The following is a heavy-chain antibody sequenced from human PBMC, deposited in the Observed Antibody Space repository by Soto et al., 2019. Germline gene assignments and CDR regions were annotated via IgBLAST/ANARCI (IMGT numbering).Heavy chain of an antibody. J-gene: IGHJ5*02. CDR3: ARGRNWFDP. CDR2: TYYSGST. Sequence: LSLTCTVSGGSISSYYWSWIRQPPGKGLEWIGYTYYSGSTNYNPSLKSRVTISVDTSKNQFSLKLSSVTAADTAVYYCARGRNWFDPWGQGTLVTVSS. V-gene: IGHV4-59*01. CDR1: GGSISSYY.